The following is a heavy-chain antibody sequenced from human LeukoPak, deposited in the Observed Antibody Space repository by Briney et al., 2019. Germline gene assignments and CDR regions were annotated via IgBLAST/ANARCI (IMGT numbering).Heavy chain of an antibody. J-gene: IGHJ4*02. V-gene: IGHV4-39*07. CDR1: GGSISSSSYY. CDR2: IYYSGST. D-gene: IGHD5-12*01. CDR3: ARVSGYDWESFYDY. Sequence: SETLSLTCTVSGGSISSSSYYWGWIRQPPGKGLEWIGSIYYSGSTYYNPSLKSRVTISVDTSKNQFSLKLSSVTAADTAVYYCARVSGYDWESFYDYWGQGTLVAVSS.